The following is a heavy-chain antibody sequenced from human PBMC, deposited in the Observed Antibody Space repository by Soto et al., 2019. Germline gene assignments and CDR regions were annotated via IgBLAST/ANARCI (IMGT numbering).Heavy chain of an antibody. V-gene: IGHV3-30*18. J-gene: IGHJ4*02. CDR3: ANLVIGYCSGNTCDDY. CDR1: GFTFSYG. Sequence: VQLLESGGGLIQPGGALRLSCAASGFTFSYGIHWLRQAPGKGLEWVAYISYDSSNKFYGDSVKGRFTISRDNSKNTHFLQMNSLRAEDTAVYYCANLVIGYCSGNTCDDYWGQGTLVAVSS. D-gene: IGHD2-15*01. CDR2: ISYDSSNK.